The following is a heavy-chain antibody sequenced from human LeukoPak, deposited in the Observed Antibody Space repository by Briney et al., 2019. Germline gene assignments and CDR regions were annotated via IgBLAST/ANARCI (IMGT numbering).Heavy chain of an antibody. CDR3: ATAHGEGSGSYGLYGMDV. D-gene: IGHD3-10*01. J-gene: IGHJ6*02. Sequence: ASVKVSCKVSGYTFTELSMHWVRQAPGKGLEWMGGFDPEDGETIYAQKFQGRVTMTEDTSTDTAYMELSSLRSEDTAVYYCATAHGEGSGSYGLYGMDVWGQGTTVTVSS. CDR2: FDPEDGET. CDR1: GYTFTELS. V-gene: IGHV1-24*01.